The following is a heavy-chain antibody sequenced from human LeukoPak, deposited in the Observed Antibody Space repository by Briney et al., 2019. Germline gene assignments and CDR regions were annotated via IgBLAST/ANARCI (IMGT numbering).Heavy chain of an antibody. Sequence: SETLSLTCTVSDGSINGYYWSWIRQPPGKGLEWIGYIYYSGSTNYNPSLKSRVTISVDTSKNQFSLKLSSVTAADTAVYYCARGSGGSGSYSFDYWGQGTLVTVSS. V-gene: IGHV4-59*01. CDR3: ARGSGGSGSYSFDY. J-gene: IGHJ4*02. D-gene: IGHD3-10*01. CDR2: IYYSGST. CDR1: DGSINGYY.